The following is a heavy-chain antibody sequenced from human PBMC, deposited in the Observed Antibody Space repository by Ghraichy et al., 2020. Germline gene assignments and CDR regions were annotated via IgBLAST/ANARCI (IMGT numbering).Heavy chain of an antibody. D-gene: IGHD4-17*01. CDR3: ARGVSTVTTFWFDP. J-gene: IGHJ5*02. V-gene: IGHV1-8*02. Sequence: GESLNISCKASGYTFTSSDIDWVRQATGQGLEWMGWMNPINGNTGYAQKFQGRLTMTRDTSTNTAYMELSSLTSDDTAVYYCARGVSTVTTFWFDPWGQGTLVTVSS. CDR1: GYTFTSSD. CDR2: MNPINGNT.